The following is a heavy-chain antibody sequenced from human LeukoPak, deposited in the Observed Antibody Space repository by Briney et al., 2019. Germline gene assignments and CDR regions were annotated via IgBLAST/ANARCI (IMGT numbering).Heavy chain of an antibody. CDR3: ARDFTPYSGSYYGDLDY. J-gene: IGHJ4*02. CDR2: ISYDGSNK. V-gene: IGHV3-30*01. CDR1: GFTFSSYA. D-gene: IGHD1-26*01. Sequence: PGGSLRLSCAASGFTFSSYAMHWVRQAPGKGLEWVAVISYDGSNKYYADSVKGRFTISRDNSKNTLYLQMNSLRAEDTAVYYCARDFTPYSGSYYGDLDYWGQGTLVTVSS.